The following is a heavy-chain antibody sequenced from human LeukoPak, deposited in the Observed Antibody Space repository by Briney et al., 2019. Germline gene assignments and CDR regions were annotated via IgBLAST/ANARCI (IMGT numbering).Heavy chain of an antibody. J-gene: IGHJ3*02. CDR3: AKHRASYGSGTGALDI. D-gene: IGHD3-10*01. CDR2: IYPGDSDT. CDR1: GYSFINYW. V-gene: IGHV5-51*01. Sequence: GESLKISFTGSGYSFINYWIGWVRPMPGKGLEWMGIIYPGDSDTRYSPSFQGQVTISADKSISTAYLQWSSLKASDTAMYYCAKHRASYGSGTGALDIWGQGTVVTVSS.